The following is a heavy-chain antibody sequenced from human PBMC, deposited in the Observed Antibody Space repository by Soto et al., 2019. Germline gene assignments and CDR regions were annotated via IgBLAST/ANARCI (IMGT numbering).Heavy chain of an antibody. V-gene: IGHV1-18*01. CDR3: ARDSSGWHNAGGWFDP. J-gene: IGHJ5*02. CDR2: ISAYNGNT. D-gene: IGHD6-19*01. CDR1: GYTFTSYG. Sequence: QVQLVQSGAEVKKPGASVKVSCKASGYTFTSYGISWVRQAPGQGLEWMGWISAYNGNTNYAQKLQGRVTMTTDTSTSTAYMELTSLRSDDTAVYYCARDSSGWHNAGGWFDPWGQGTLVTVSS.